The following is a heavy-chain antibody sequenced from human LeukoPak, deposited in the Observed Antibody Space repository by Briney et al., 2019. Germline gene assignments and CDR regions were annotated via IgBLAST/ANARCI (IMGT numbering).Heavy chain of an antibody. Sequence: PGGSLRLSCAASGFTFSDYAMHWVRQAPGKGLEWVAFISYDGSNKYFADSVKGRFTISRDNSKNTLYLQMNSLRTEDTAVYYCARDLVGYCTNGICYARPPSYYFVYWGQGTLVTVSS. CDR3: ARDLVGYCTNGICYARPPSYYFVY. J-gene: IGHJ4*02. V-gene: IGHV3-30*04. D-gene: IGHD2-8*01. CDR1: GFTFSDYA. CDR2: ISYDGSNK.